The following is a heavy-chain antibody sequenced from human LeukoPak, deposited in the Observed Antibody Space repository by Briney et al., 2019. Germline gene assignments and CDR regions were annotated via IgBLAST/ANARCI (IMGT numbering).Heavy chain of an antibody. J-gene: IGHJ4*02. CDR1: GGSISSYY. D-gene: IGHD4-23*01. CDR2: IYYSGST. CDR3: ARDDGNFHYYFDY. Sequence: SETLSLTCTVSGGSISSYYWSWIRQPPEKGLEWIGYIYYSGSTNYNPSLKSRVTMSLDTSKNQFSLKLSSVTAADTAVYYCARDDGNFHYYFDYWGQGTLVTVSS. V-gene: IGHV4-59*12.